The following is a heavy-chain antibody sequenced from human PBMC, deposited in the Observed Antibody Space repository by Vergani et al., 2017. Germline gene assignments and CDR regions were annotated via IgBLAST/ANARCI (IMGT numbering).Heavy chain of an antibody. Sequence: QMQLVQSGPEVKKPGTSVKVSCKASGFTFTSSAVQWVRQARGQRLEWIGWIVVGSGNTNYAQKFQERVTITRDMSTSTAYMELSSLRSDDTAVYYCASFSAGWHAFDIWGQGTMVTVSS. J-gene: IGHJ3*02. D-gene: IGHD6-13*01. V-gene: IGHV1-58*01. CDR2: IVVGSGNT. CDR3: ASFSAGWHAFDI. CDR1: GFTFTSSA.